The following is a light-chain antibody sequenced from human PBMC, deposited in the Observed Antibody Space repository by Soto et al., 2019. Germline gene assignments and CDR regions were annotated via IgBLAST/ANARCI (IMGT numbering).Light chain of an antibody. J-gene: IGLJ1*01. CDR3: AAWDDSLNGAV. V-gene: IGLV1-36*01. CDR2: YDD. Sequence: QSVLPQPPSVSEAPRQRVTISCSGSSSNIGNNAVDWYQQLPGKAPKLLIYYDDLLPSGVYGRSSGSKSGTSASLAISGLQSEDEGDYFCAAWDDSLNGAVFGTGTKLTVL. CDR1: SSNIGNNA.